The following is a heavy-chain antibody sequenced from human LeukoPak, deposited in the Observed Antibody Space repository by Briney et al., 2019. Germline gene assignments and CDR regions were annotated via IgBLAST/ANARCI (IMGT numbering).Heavy chain of an antibody. Sequence: GASVTVSCKASGYTFTGHYLHWVRQAPGEGLVCIRWMTPNSRPSIYAQNFPGRVTITRDSSITTAYMQLSRLRFDDTAVYYCAIGQWTDYWGQGTLVIVSS. J-gene: IGHJ4*02. CDR3: AIGQWTDY. V-gene: IGHV1-2*02. CDR1: GYTFTGHY. D-gene: IGHD6-19*01. CDR2: MTPNSRPS.